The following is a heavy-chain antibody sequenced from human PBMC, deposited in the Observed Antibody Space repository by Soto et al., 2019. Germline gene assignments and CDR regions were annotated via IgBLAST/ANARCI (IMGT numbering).Heavy chain of an antibody. D-gene: IGHD2-2*01. Sequence: QLQLQESGPRLVKPSETLSLTCSVSGGSISSSSYSWGWIRQPPGKGLEWIGTIYYSGSTHYNPSLEGRVAISADPPNNQLPLRLSSVTAADTAVYYCGRQPGHCGSTTCFGYYSVDVWGQGTTVTVS. V-gene: IGHV4-39*01. CDR3: GRQPGHCGSTTCFGYYSVDV. CDR1: GGSISSSSYS. J-gene: IGHJ6*02. CDR2: IYYSGST.